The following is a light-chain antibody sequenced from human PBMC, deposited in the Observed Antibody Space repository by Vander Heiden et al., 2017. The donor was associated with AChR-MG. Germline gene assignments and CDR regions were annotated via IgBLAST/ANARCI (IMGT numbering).Light chain of an antibody. CDR1: SSNIGSNV. CDR3: AAWDDRLNGPV. CDR2: YDD. V-gene: IGLV1-36*01. J-gene: IGLJ3*02. Sequence: SVLTQPPSVSDAPGQRVTISCSGSSSNIGSNVVNWYQQLPGRAPKLLIYYDDLLASGVSDRFSGSKSGTSASLAISGLQSEDEADYYCAAWDDRLNGPVFGGGTKLTVL.